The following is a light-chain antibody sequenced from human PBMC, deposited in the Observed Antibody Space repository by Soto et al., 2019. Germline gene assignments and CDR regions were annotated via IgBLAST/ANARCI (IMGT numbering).Light chain of an antibody. J-gene: IGKJ4*01. V-gene: IGKV1-39*01. Sequence: DIEMTQSPSSLSASVGDRISITCRASPNINRYLNWYQQKVGEAPRLLIYEAFTLQSGVPSRFSGGGAGTDFTLTISSLQPEDFATYYCQHSSSFPLTCGGGTKVGIK. CDR1: PNINRY. CDR3: QHSSSFPLT. CDR2: EAF.